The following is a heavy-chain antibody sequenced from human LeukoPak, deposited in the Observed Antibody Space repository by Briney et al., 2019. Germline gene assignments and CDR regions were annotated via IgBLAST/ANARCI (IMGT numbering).Heavy chain of an antibody. Sequence: GGSMRLSCAASGLTFSSYSMNWVRQAPGKGLEWVSSISSSSSYIYYADSVKGRFTISRDNAKHSLYLQTTSLSAEDTAVYYCAREWNIVVVVAAGFDYWGQGTLVTVSS. CDR1: GLTFSSYS. CDR3: AREWNIVVVVAAGFDY. J-gene: IGHJ4*02. V-gene: IGHV3-21*01. D-gene: IGHD2-15*01. CDR2: ISSSSSYI.